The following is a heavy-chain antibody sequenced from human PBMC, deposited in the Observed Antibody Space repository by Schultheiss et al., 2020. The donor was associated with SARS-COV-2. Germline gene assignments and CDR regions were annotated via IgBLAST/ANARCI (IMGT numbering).Heavy chain of an antibody. CDR2: IYYSGST. J-gene: IGHJ4*02. CDR1: GGSISSGGYY. V-gene: IGHV4-31*03. D-gene: IGHD5-24*01. CDR3: ARDRDGYNSNSFDY. Sequence: SQTLSLTCTVSGGSISSGGYYWSWIRQHPGKGLEWIGYIYYSGSTYYNPSLKSRVTISVDTSKNQFFLQLNSVTPEDTAVYYCARDRDGYNSNSFDYWGQGTLVTVSS.